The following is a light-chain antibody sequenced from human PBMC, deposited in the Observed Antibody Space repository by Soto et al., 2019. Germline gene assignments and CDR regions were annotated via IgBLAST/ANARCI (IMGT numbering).Light chain of an antibody. Sequence: SYELTQPPSVSVSPGQTARITCSGDALPKQYAYWYQQKPGQAPVLVIYKDSERPSGIPERFSGSSSGTTVTLTISGVQAXXXXXXXXXXADSSGNVVFGGGTKLTV. CDR3: XXADSSGNVV. CDR1: ALPKQY. V-gene: IGLV3-25*02. J-gene: IGLJ2*01. CDR2: KDS.